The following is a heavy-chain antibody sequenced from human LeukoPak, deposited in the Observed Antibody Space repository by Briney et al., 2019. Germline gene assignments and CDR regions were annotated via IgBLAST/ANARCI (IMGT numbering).Heavy chain of an antibody. CDR3: ARDSLYYGSGSYLGFDP. Sequence: WASVKVSCKASGYTFTRYGISWVRQAPGQGLEWMGWISGYNGNTNYAEKLQGRVTMTTDTSTSTVYMELRSLRSDDTAVYYCARDSLYYGSGSYLGFDPWGQGTLVTVSS. D-gene: IGHD3-10*01. CDR1: GYTFTRYG. V-gene: IGHV1-18*01. CDR2: ISGYNGNT. J-gene: IGHJ5*02.